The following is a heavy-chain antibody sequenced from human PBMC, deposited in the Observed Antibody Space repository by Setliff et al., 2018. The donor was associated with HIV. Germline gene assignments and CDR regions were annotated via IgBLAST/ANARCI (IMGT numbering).Heavy chain of an antibody. V-gene: IGHV4-39*01. D-gene: IGHD3-10*01. CDR2: IYYSGST. CDR1: GDSIGRSSYY. CDR3: ARWHPPYGFWEEDY. J-gene: IGHJ4*02. Sequence: SETLSLTCTVSGDSIGRSSYYWAWIRQPPGKGLEWIGNIYYSGSTYYNPSLKTRVTISVDGSKNQFSLKLKSVTAADTAVYYCARWHPPYGFWEEDYWGQGILVTVSS.